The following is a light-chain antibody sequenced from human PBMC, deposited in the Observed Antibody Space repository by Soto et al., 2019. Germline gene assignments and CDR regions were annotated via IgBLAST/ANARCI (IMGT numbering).Light chain of an antibody. J-gene: IGLJ1*01. Sequence: QSALTQPRSVSGSPGQSVTISCTGTSGDVGGYNYVSWYQQHPGKAPKLMIYDVSERPSGVPYRFSGSKSGNTASLTISGLQAEDEADYYCCSYAGSFTLYVFGTGTKSPS. CDR2: DVS. CDR3: CSYAGSFTLYV. CDR1: SGDVGGYNY. V-gene: IGLV2-11*01.